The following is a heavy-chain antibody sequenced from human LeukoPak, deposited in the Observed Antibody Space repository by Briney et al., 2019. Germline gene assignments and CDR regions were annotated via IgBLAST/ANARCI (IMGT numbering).Heavy chain of an antibody. Sequence: ASVKVSFKASGYTFTGYYMHWVRQAPGQGLEWMGWIDPNSSSTNFAQKLQAKFTMTRDTSISTAYMELSRLRSDDTAVYYCARVGATGTTSPFDYWGQGTLVTVSS. V-gene: IGHV1-2*02. CDR3: ARVGATGTTSPFDY. CDR1: GYTFTGYY. J-gene: IGHJ4*02. CDR2: IDPNSSST. D-gene: IGHD1-1*01.